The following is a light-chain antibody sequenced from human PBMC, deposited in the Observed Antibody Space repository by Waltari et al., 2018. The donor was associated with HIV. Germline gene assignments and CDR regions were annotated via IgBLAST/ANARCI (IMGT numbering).Light chain of an antibody. Sequence: DIQMTQFTYSLSASVGDRVTITCRASPEIGVYFGWYQQKGGKPPKLLIYATSNLQSGVPTRFRGDGTGTDFTLTISSLQPEDVGTYYCQRYNDVPVIFGQVTRLEIK. V-gene: IGKV1-27*01. CDR3: QRYNDVPVI. CDR1: PEIGVY. CDR2: ATS. J-gene: IGKJ5*01.